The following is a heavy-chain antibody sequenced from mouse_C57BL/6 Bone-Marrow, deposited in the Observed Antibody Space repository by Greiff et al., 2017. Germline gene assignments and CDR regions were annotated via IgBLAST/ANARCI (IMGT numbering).Heavy chain of an antibody. J-gene: IGHJ4*01. Sequence: QESGAELVRPGASVTLSCKASGYTFTDYEMHWVKQTPVHGLEWIGAIDPETGGTAYNQKFKGKAILTADKSSSTAYMELRSLTSEDSAVYYCTRDGYYYAMDYWGQGTSVTVSS. CDR3: TRDGYYYAMDY. D-gene: IGHD2-3*01. CDR2: IDPETGGT. V-gene: IGHV1-15*01. CDR1: GYTFTDYE.